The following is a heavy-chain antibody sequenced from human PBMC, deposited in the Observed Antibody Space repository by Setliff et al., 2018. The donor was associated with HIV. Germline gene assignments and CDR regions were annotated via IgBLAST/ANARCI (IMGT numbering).Heavy chain of an antibody. CDR3: ARRAPKSSLDY. Sequence: PGESLKISCKGSGYTFTSYWIGWVRQMPGKGLEWMGIIYPGDSDTRYSPSFQGRVTISADKSINTAYLQWSSLQASDTAMYSCARRAPKSSLDYWGQGTLVTVSS. CDR1: GYTFTSYW. CDR2: IYPGDSDT. V-gene: IGHV5-51*01. D-gene: IGHD6-6*01. J-gene: IGHJ4*02.